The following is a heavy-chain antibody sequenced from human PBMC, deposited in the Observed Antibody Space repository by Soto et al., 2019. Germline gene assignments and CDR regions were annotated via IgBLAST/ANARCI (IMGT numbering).Heavy chain of an antibody. J-gene: IGHJ6*02. CDR1: GDSISSNKW. Sequence: PSETLSLTCAVSGDSISSNKWWSWVRQPPEKGLEWIGEMYHTGSTNYNPSLKSRVTISVDKSKNQFSLKLSSVTAADTAVYYCASDLTGYYKRVPSYGIDVWGQGTTVTVSS. V-gene: IGHV4-4*02. D-gene: IGHD3-9*01. CDR2: MYHTGST. CDR3: ASDLTGYYKRVPSYGIDV.